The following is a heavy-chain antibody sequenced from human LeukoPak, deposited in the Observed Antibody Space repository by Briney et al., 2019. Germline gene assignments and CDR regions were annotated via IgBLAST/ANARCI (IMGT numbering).Heavy chain of an antibody. V-gene: IGHV3-30-3*01. Sequence: HPGRSLRLSCAASGFTFSSYAMHWVRQAPGKGLEWVAVISYDGSNKYYADFVKGRFTISRDNSKNTLYLQMNSLRAEDTAVYYCARVRRVAARLYYYGMDVWGQGTTVTVSS. D-gene: IGHD6-6*01. CDR3: ARVRRVAARLYYYGMDV. CDR1: GFTFSSYA. J-gene: IGHJ6*02. CDR2: ISYDGSNK.